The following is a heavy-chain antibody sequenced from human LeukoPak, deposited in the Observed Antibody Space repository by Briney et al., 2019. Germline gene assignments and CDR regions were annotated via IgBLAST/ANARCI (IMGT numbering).Heavy chain of an antibody. D-gene: IGHD5/OR15-5a*01. CDR3: ARDRRGGSTFDQ. Sequence: PGGSLRLSCVASGFTLSNHWMHWVRQAPGKGLIWVSRINSDGDNTIYADSVKGRFTISRDNSKNTLYLQMNSLRVEDTAGYYCARDRRGGSTFDQWGQGTLVTVSS. CDR1: GFTLSNHW. V-gene: IGHV3-74*01. J-gene: IGHJ4*02. CDR2: INSDGDNT.